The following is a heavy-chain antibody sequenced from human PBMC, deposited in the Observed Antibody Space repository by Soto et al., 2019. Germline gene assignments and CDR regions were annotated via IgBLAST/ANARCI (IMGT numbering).Heavy chain of an antibody. J-gene: IGHJ5*02. CDR2: IYYSGST. V-gene: IGHV4-30-4*01. CDR1: GGSISSGDYY. Sequence: QVQLQESGPGLVKPSQTLSLTCTVSGGSISSGDYYWSWIRQPPGKGLEWIGYIYYSGSTYYNPSLKSRVTISVDTSKNQFSLKLSSVTAADTAVYYCARGQGDYDSSGYWFDPWGQGTLVTVSS. D-gene: IGHD3-22*01. CDR3: ARGQGDYDSSGYWFDP.